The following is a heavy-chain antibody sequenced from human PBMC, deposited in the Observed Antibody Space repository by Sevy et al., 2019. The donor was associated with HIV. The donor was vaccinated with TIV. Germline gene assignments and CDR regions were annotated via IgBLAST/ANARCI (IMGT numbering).Heavy chain of an antibody. J-gene: IGHJ6*02. CDR2: ISGSGGST. CDR3: AKEGTYYDFWSGSEETYYYYGMDV. V-gene: IGHV3-23*01. D-gene: IGHD3-3*01. CDR1: GFTFSSYA. Sequence: GGSLRLSCAASGFTFSSYAMSWVRQAPGKGLEWVSAISGSGGSTYYADSVKGRCTISRDNSKNTLYLQMNSLRAEDTAVYYCAKEGTYYDFWSGSEETYYYYGMDVWGQGTTVTVSS.